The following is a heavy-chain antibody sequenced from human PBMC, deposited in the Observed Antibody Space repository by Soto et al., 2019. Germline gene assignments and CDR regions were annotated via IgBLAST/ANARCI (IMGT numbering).Heavy chain of an antibody. D-gene: IGHD3-10*01. J-gene: IGHJ6*02. CDR1: GGTFSSYA. CDR3: AGGPTMGFGDPYGMDV. Sequence: SVKVSCKASGGTFSSYAISWVRQAPGQGLEWMGGIIPIFGTANYAQKFQGRVTITADESTSTAYMELSSLRSEDTAVYYCAGGPTMGFGDPYGMDVWGQGTTVTV. V-gene: IGHV1-69*13. CDR2: IIPIFGTA.